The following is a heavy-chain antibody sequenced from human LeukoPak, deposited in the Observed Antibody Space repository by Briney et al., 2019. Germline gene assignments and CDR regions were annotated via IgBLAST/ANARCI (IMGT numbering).Heavy chain of an antibody. J-gene: IGHJ4*02. Sequence: SETLSLTCTVSGGSIGSYYWSWIRQPPGKGLEWIGYIYYSGSTNYNPSLKSRVTISVDTSKNQFSLKLSSVTAADTAVYYCASIDDSSGYRLGYWGRGTLVTVSS. CDR1: GGSIGSYY. CDR3: ASIDDSSGYRLGY. CDR2: IYYSGST. D-gene: IGHD3-22*01. V-gene: IGHV4-59*01.